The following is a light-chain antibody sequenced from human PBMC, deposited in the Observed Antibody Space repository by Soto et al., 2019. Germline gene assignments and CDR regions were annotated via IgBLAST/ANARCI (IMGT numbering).Light chain of an antibody. CDR3: QQYNNWPRT. Sequence: EKVMTQSPATLSVSPGERATLSCRASQSVSSKLAWYQQKPGQAPRLLIYGASTRATDIPARFSGSGSGTAFTLTISRLQSEDFAVYYCQQYNNWPRTFGQGTKVDIK. V-gene: IGKV3-15*01. CDR1: QSVSSK. J-gene: IGKJ1*01. CDR2: GAS.